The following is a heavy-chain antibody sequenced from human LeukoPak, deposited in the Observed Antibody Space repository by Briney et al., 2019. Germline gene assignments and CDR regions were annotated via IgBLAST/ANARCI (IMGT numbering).Heavy chain of an antibody. D-gene: IGHD3-10*02. CDR1: GFTVSSNY. V-gene: IGHV3-48*04. Sequence: PGGSLRLSCAASGFTVSSNYMSWVRQAPGEGLEWVSYISSLSGTIYYADSVKGRFTISRDNAKNSLYLQMNSLRAEDTAVYYCAELGITMIGGVWGKGTTVTISS. CDR3: AELGITMIGGV. J-gene: IGHJ6*04. CDR2: ISSLSGTI.